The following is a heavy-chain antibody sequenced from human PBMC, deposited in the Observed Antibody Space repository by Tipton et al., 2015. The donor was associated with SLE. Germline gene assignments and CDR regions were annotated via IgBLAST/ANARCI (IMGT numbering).Heavy chain of an antibody. Sequence: PRLSCAASGFTFSSYGMHWVRQAPGKGLEWVAVIWYDGSNKYYADSVKGRFTISRDNSKNTLYLQMNSLRAEDTAVYYCAKVGPMGGYYFDYWGQGTLVTVSS. CDR2: IWYDGSNK. V-gene: IGHV3-33*06. D-gene: IGHD1-26*01. CDR1: GFTFSSYG. CDR3: AKVGPMGGYYFDY. J-gene: IGHJ4*02.